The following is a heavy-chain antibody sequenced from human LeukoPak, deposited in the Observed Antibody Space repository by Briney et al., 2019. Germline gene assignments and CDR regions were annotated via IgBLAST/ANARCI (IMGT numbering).Heavy chain of an antibody. Sequence: PGGSLRLSCAASGFTFSSYEMNWVRQAPGKGLEWVSYISSSGSTIYYADSVKGRFTISRDNAKNTLYLQMNSLRAEDAAVYYCARGWREHYYDSSGYTYYFDYWGQGTLVTVSS. CDR1: GFTFSSYE. CDR3: ARGWREHYYDSSGYTYYFDY. CDR2: ISSSGSTI. J-gene: IGHJ4*02. V-gene: IGHV3-48*03. D-gene: IGHD3-22*01.